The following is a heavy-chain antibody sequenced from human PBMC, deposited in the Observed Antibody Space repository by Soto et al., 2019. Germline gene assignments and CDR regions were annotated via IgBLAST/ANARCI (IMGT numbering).Heavy chain of an antibody. CDR2: ISGSGGST. V-gene: IGHV3-23*01. D-gene: IGHD5-12*01. Sequence: EVQLLESGGGLVQPGGSLRLSCAASGFTFSSYAMSWVRQAPGKGLEWVSAISGSGGSTYYADSVKGRFTISRDNSKNTLYLQMNSLRAEDTAVYYCANLFRSQDIVATIFDYYYYYGMDVWGQGTTVTVSS. J-gene: IGHJ6*02. CDR1: GFTFSSYA. CDR3: ANLFRSQDIVATIFDYYYYYGMDV.